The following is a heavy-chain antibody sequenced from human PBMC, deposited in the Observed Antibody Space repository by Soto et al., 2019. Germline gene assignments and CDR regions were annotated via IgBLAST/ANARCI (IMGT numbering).Heavy chain of an antibody. CDR3: ARVSNPTGWFDP. D-gene: IGHD4-4*01. Sequence: PSETLSLTCAVSGGSISSGGYSWSWIRQPPGKGLEWIGYIYHSGSTYYNPSPKSRVTISVDRSKNQFSLKLSSVTAADTAVYYCARVSNPTGWFDPWGQGTLVTVSS. CDR1: GGSISSGGYS. CDR2: IYHSGST. V-gene: IGHV4-30-2*01. J-gene: IGHJ5*02.